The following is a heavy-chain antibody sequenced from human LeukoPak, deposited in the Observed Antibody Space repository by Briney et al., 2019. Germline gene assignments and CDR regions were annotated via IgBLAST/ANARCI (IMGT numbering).Heavy chain of an antibody. CDR1: GGSISSGDYY. CDR3: ARDVPRGTGYMDV. Sequence: PSQTLSLTCTVSGGSISSGDYYWSWIRQPPGKGLEWIGYIYYSGSTYYNPSLKSRVTISVDTSKNQFSLKLSSVTAADTAVYYCARDVPRGTGYMDVWGKGTTVTVSS. D-gene: IGHD3-10*01. J-gene: IGHJ6*03. V-gene: IGHV4-30-4*08. CDR2: IYYSGST.